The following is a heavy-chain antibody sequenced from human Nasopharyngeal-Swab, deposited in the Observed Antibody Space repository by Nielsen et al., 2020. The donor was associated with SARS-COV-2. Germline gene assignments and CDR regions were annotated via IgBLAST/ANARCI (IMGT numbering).Heavy chain of an antibody. CDR1: GFTFSSYW. CDR3: ARDLYGGASGDYYYYYGMDV. CDR2: IKQDGSEK. Sequence: GGSLRLSCAASGFTFSSYWMSWVRQAPGKGLEWVANIKQDGSEKYYVDSVKGRFTISRDNAKNSLYLQMNSLRAEDTAVYYCARDLYGGASGDYYYYYGMDVWGQGTTVTVSS. J-gene: IGHJ6*02. D-gene: IGHD2/OR15-2a*01. V-gene: IGHV3-7*01.